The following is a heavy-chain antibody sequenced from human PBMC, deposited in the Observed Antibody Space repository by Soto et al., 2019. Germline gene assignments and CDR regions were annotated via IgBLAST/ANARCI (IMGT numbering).Heavy chain of an antibody. D-gene: IGHD2-21*01. Sequence: PXETLSLTYSVSGAALNSGNYYLSWIRQVPGKGLEWIGHIYVTGAVDYNPSLRDRITISQDTSERQFSLNLRLVTAADTAVYYCARLRIATNNYKWFDPWGQGTLVTVSS. J-gene: IGHJ5*02. CDR1: GAALNSGNYY. CDR2: IYVTGAV. CDR3: ARLRIATNNYKWFDP. V-gene: IGHV4-31*03.